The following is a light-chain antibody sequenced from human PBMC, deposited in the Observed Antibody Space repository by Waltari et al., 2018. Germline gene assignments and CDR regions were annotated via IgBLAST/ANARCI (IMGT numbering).Light chain of an antibody. CDR1: RSIRSY. J-gene: IGKJ2*01. CDR2: DAF. Sequence: EIVMTQSPATLSVSPGERVTLSCRASRSIRSYLVWYQQKPGQAPRLLIYDAFTRATGIPARFSGSGSGTEFTLTISSLQSEDFAFYYCQHYINWPHTFGQGTKLEIK. CDR3: QHYINWPHT. V-gene: IGKV3-15*01.